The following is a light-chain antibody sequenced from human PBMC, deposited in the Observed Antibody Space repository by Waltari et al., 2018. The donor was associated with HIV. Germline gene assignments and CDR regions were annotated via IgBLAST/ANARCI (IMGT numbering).Light chain of an antibody. V-gene: IGLV6-57*02. Sequence: KLMLTQPHSVSESPGKTVTISCTGSVGSIASHYVQWYQQRPGSAPTTVIYEDNQSTFGGFDWFSGSVDSSSNSAPLTIFGLKTEDEADYYCQSYIDREEGVFGGGTKLTVL. CDR3: QSYIDREEGV. J-gene: IGLJ3*02. CDR1: VGSIASHY. CDR2: EDN.